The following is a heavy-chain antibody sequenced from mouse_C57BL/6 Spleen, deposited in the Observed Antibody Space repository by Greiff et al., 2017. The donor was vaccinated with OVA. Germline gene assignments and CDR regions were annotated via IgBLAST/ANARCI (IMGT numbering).Heavy chain of an antibody. V-gene: IGHV5-4*01. J-gene: IGHJ3*01. CDR1: GFTFSSYA. CDR3: ARDQDYYGSPWFAY. CDR2: ISDGGSYT. Sequence: EVHLVESGGGLVKPGGSLKLSCAASGFTFSSYAMSWVRQTPEKRLEWVATISDGGSYTYYPDNVKGRFTISRDNAKNNLYLQMSHLKSEDTAMYYCARDQDYYGSPWFAYWGQGTLVTVSA. D-gene: IGHD1-1*01.